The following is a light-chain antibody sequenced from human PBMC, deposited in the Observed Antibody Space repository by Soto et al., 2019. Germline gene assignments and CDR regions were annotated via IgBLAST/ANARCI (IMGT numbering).Light chain of an antibody. CDR3: QAWDSSAVV. CDR2: HDN. V-gene: IGLV3-1*01. CDR1: KLGDKY. J-gene: IGLJ2*01. Sequence: SYELTQAPSVSVSPGQTASITCSGDKLGDKYAFWYQQKPGQSPVLVIYHDNQRPSGIPERFSGSNSENTATLTISGTQTMDEAAYYCQAWDSSAVVFGGGTKLTVL.